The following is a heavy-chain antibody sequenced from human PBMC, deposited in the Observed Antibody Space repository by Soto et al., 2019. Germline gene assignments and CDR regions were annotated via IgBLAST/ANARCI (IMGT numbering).Heavy chain of an antibody. J-gene: IGHJ5*01. CDR2: IVDGGSED. Sequence: QVQLVESGGGVVQPGRSLRLSCAASGFAFSGHGMHWVRQAPGKGLEWLAVIVDGGSEDHYADSVRGRFTISRDNSKNILYLEMNNLRVEDTAVYYCARDDLYEDNGLDSWVQGTLVTVSP. D-gene: IGHD3-3*01. CDR3: ARDDLYEDNGLDS. V-gene: IGHV3-33*01. CDR1: GFAFSGHG.